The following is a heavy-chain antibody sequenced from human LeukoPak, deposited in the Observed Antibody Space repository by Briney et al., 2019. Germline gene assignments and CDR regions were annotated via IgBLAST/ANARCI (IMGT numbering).Heavy chain of an antibody. CDR3: ARSILDFWSGRKYFDY. D-gene: IGHD3-3*01. J-gene: IGHJ4*02. CDR1: GGSISSYY. V-gene: IGHV4-59*12. Sequence: KPSETLSLTCTVSGGSISSYYWSWIRQPPGKGLEWIGYIYYSGSTNYNPSLKSRVTISVDTSKNQFSLKLSSVTAADTAVYYCARSILDFWSGRKYFDYWGQGTLVTVSS. CDR2: IYYSGST.